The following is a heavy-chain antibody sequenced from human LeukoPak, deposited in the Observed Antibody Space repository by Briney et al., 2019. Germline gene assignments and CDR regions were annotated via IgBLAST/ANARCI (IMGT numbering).Heavy chain of an antibody. J-gene: IGHJ4*02. CDR3: AKDHVVRGVIHRDYFDY. CDR2: ISYDGSNK. D-gene: IGHD3-10*01. V-gene: IGHV3-30*18. Sequence: PGGSLRLSCAASGFTFSSYGMHWVRQAPGKGLEWVAVISYDGSNKYYADSVKGRFTISRDNSKNTLYLQMNSLRAEDTAVYYCAKDHVVRGVIHRDYFDYWGQGTLVTVSS. CDR1: GFTFSSYG.